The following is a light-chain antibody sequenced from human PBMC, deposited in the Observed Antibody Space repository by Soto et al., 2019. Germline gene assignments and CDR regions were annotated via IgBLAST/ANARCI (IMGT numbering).Light chain of an antibody. J-gene: IGKJ1*01. CDR3: QRYGSSTT. V-gene: IGKV3-20*01. CDR2: GAS. CDR1: QTITNNY. Sequence: IVLTQSPGTLSLSPGDRATLSCRASQTITNNYLAWYQQKPGQAPRLLIYGASSRATGIPVRFSGSGSGTYFTLTISGLEPEDFAVYYCQRYGSSTTFGQGTRVDIK.